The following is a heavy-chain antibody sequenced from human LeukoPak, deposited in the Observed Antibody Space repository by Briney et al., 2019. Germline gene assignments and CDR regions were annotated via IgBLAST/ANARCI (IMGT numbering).Heavy chain of an antibody. CDR2: INPNSGGT. V-gene: IGHV1-2*02. CDR3: AFFPRYQLPCH. Sequence: ASVKVSCKASGYTFTGYYMHWVRQAPGQGLEWMGWINPNSGGTNYAQKSQGRVTMTRDTSISTAYMELSRLRSDDTAVYYCAFFPRYQLPCHWGQGTLVTVSS. CDR1: GYTFTGYY. J-gene: IGHJ4*02. D-gene: IGHD2-2*01.